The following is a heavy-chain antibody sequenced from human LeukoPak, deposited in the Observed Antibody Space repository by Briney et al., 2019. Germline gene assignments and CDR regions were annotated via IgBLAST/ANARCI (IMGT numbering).Heavy chain of an antibody. CDR2: IDWDDDT. J-gene: IGHJ4*02. V-gene: IGHV2-70*11. Sequence: SGPSLVNPTQTPPLTRTFSGVSLSTNGMCVSRVPQPPREALEWLARIDWDDDTYYSTSLKTRLTISKDTSKNQVVLTMINMDPVDTATYYCARTSYSSSSVFFDYWGQGTLVTVSS. D-gene: IGHD6-6*01. CDR1: GVSLSTNGMC. CDR3: ARTSYSSSSVFFDY.